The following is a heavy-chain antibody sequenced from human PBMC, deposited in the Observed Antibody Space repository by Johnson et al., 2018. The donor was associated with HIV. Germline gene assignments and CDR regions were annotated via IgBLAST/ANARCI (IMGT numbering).Heavy chain of an antibody. V-gene: IGHV3-30-3*01. CDR1: GFTFSSYA. CDR2: ISYDGSNK. J-gene: IGHJ3*02. CDR3: ARGGHAVVAKPFGAFDI. D-gene: IGHD2-21*01. Sequence: QVQLMESGGGVVQPGRSLRLSCAASGFTFSSYAMHWVRQAPGKGLEWVAVISYDGSNKYYADSGKGRFTISRDNSKNTLYLQMNSLRAEDTAVYYCARGGHAVVAKPFGAFDIWGQGTMVTVSS.